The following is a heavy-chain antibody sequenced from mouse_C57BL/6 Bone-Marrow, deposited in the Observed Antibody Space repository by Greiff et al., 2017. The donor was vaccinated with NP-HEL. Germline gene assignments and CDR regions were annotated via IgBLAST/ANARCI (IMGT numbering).Heavy chain of an antibody. CDR3: ARLGWAWFAY. D-gene: IGHD4-1*01. V-gene: IGHV5-4*03. Sequence: EVNLVESGGGLVKPGGSLKLSCAASGFTFSSYAMSWVRQTPEKRLEWVATISDGGSYTYYPDNVKGRFPISRDNAKNNLYLQMSHLKSEDTAMYYCARLGWAWFAYWGQGTLVTVSA. CDR2: ISDGGSYT. CDR1: GFTFSSYA. J-gene: IGHJ3*01.